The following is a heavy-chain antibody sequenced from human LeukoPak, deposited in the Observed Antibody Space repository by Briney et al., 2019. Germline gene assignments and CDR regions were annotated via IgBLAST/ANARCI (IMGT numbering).Heavy chain of an antibody. Sequence: SETLSLTCAVYGGSFGGYYWSWIRQPAGKGLEWIGRIYTSGSTKYNPSLKSRVTISVDRSKNQFSLKLSSVTAADTAVYYCARTYCGGDCRGYYYHYYMDVWGKGTTVTISS. CDR1: GGSFGGYY. CDR3: ARTYCGGDCRGYYYHYYMDV. CDR2: IYTSGST. J-gene: IGHJ6*03. V-gene: IGHV4-59*10. D-gene: IGHD2-21*02.